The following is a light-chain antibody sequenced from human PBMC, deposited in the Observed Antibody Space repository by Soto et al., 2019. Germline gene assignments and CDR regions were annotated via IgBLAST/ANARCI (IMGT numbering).Light chain of an antibody. CDR1: QSVSSY. Sequence: EIVLTQSPATLSLSPGERAALSCRASQSVSSYLAWYQQKPGQAPRLLIYDASKRATGIPARFSGSGSGTDFTHTISSLEPEDLAVYFCQQRSNWPSTCGGGTKVEI. J-gene: IGKJ4*01. CDR3: QQRSNWPST. CDR2: DAS. V-gene: IGKV3-11*01.